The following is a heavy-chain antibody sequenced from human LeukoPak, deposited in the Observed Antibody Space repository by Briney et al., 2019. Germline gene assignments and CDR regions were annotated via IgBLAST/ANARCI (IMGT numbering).Heavy chain of an antibody. D-gene: IGHD3-16*01. V-gene: IGHV1-18*01. J-gene: IGHJ4*02. CDR3: ARAVVYDNVWGSYPTDY. Sequence: ASVKVSCKASGYTFTNFGISWVRQAPGQGLEWMGWISVYNGNTNYVQKLQGRVTMTTDTSTSTAYMELRSLRFDDTAVYYCARAVVYDNVWGSYPTDYWGQGTLVTVSS. CDR2: ISVYNGNT. CDR1: GYTFTNFG.